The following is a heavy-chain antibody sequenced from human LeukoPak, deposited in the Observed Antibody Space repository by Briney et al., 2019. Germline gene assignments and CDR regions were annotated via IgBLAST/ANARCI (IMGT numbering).Heavy chain of an antibody. V-gene: IGHV4-39*01. D-gene: IGHD3-10*01. J-gene: IGHJ4*02. CDR1: GGSISSAGYS. CDR3: ARYVVYGSGKYYFDY. CDR2: INYSGST. Sequence: SETLSLTCTVSGGSISSAGYSWTWIRQPPGKGLEWIASINYSGSTYYNPSLKSRVTISVDTSENQFSLKLSSVTAADTAVYYCARYVVYGSGKYYFDYWGQGTLVTVSS.